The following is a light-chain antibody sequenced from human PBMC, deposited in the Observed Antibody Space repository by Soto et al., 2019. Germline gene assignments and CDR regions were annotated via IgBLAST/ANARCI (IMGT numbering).Light chain of an antibody. J-gene: IGKJ2*01. CDR3: QQYKSYPYT. CDR1: QSVSSY. V-gene: IGKV1-5*03. CDR2: KAS. Sequence: DIQMTQSPSPLSASVGDRVDITCRTSQSVSSYLNWYQAKPGKAPKLLIYKASSLESGVPSRFSGSGSGTEFTLTISSLQPDDFATYYCQQYKSYPYTFGQGTKLEIK.